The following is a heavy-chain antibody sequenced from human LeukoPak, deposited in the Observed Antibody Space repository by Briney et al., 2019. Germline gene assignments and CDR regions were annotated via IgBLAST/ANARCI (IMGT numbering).Heavy chain of an antibody. CDR3: ARSSRYYDFWSGPGIYYFDY. V-gene: IGHV3-53*01. CDR1: GFTVSSNY. Sequence: GGSLRLSCAASGFTVSSNYMSWDRQAPGKGLEWVSVIYSGGSTYYADSVKGRFTIPRDNSKNTLYLQMNSLRAEDTAVYYCARSSRYYDFWSGPGIYYFDYWGQGTLVTVSS. J-gene: IGHJ4*02. CDR2: IYSGGST. D-gene: IGHD3-3*01.